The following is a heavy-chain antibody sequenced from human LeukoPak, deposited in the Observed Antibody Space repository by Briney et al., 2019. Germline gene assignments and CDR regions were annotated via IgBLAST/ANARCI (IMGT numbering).Heavy chain of an antibody. CDR3: CREGGVRDKTAFDV. Sequence: PGGSLRLSCAASGFAFSDYILDWVRQAPGKGLEWIGRIRRRGQSYTTEYAASVEGRFTISREDSKNSMYLHMNSPKAEDTAVYYCCREGGVRDKTAFDVWGQGTMVTVSS. CDR2: IRRRGQSYTT. J-gene: IGHJ3*01. D-gene: IGHD3-16*01. V-gene: IGHV3-72*01. CDR1: GFAFSDYI.